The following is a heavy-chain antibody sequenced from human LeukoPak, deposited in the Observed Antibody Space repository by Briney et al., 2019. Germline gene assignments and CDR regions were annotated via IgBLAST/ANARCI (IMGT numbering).Heavy chain of an antibody. V-gene: IGHV4-39*07. CDR1: GDSLRKSTFY. CDR2: IYYSGGA. D-gene: IGHD2-21*02. CDR3: ARTHCEGDCFSAIRY. Sequence: SETLSLTCTVSGDSLRKSTFYWVWIRQPPGKGLEWIGSIYYSGGADYNPSLQSRVTISVNTSKNEFSLKVRSVTAADTAVYFCARTHCEGDCFSAIRYWGQGTPVTVSS. J-gene: IGHJ4*02.